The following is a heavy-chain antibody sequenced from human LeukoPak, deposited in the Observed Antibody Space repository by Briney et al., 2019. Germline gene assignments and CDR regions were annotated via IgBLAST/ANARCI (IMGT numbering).Heavy chain of an antibody. J-gene: IGHJ5*02. CDR1: GGSISSYY. V-gene: IGHV4-34*01. CDR3: ARLYYYDNSGYYYSA. CDR2: INQSGST. D-gene: IGHD3-22*01. Sequence: SETLSLTCTVSGGSISSYYWNWIRQPPGKGLEWIGEINQSGSTNYNPSLKSRVTISVDTSKNQFSLRLSSVTAADTAVYYCARLYYYDNSGYYYSAWGQGTLVTVSS.